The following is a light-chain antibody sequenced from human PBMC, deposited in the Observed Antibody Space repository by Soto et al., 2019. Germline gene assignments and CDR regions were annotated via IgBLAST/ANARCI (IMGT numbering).Light chain of an antibody. CDR3: SSYTSSSTYV. V-gene: IGLV2-14*01. CDR1: SSDVGGYNY. CDR2: EVS. J-gene: IGLJ1*01. Sequence: QSALTQPASVSGSPGQSITISCTGTSSDVGGYNYVSWHQLHPGKAPKLMVYEVSNRPSGVSNRFSGSKSGNTASLTISGLQDEDEADYYCSSYTSSSTYVFGTGTKVTVL.